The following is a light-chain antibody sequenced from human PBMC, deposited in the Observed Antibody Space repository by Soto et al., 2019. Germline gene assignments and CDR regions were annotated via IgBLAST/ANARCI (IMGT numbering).Light chain of an antibody. CDR2: KAT. CDR1: QGVSSW. V-gene: IGKV1-12*01. J-gene: IGKJ1*01. CDR3: QHSYNVPRT. Sequence: DIQMAQSPSSVSASVGDSVTISCRASQGVSSWLAWFQQHPGKAPSLLIYKATNLQTGVPSRFRGSGSDTDFTLTISNLQPEDFATYYCQHSYNVPRTFGQGTRLDIK.